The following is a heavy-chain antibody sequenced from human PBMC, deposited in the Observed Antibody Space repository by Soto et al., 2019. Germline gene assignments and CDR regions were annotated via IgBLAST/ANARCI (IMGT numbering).Heavy chain of an antibody. CDR3: AKSSRYCSGGGCFYYFDY. CDR2: IGGNGVTT. CDR1: GFSIGSSA. J-gene: IGHJ4*02. D-gene: IGHD2-15*01. Sequence: EVQLLESGGGLVQPGGSLRLSCAASGFSIGSSAWSWVRQAPGKGLDWVSTIGGNGVTTFYADSVKGRFTISRDISRNTLFLQMSSLRAEDTALYYCAKSSRYCSGGGCFYYFDYWGQGTLVTVSS. V-gene: IGHV3-23*01.